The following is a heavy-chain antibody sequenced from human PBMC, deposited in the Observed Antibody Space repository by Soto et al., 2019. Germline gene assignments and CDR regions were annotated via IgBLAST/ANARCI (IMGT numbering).Heavy chain of an antibody. CDR2: ISHTGRT. CDR3: ARDPANLALAVAYFDS. V-gene: IGHV4-38-2*02. CDR1: GSSITNSFY. J-gene: IGHJ4*02. Sequence: SETLSLTCRVSGSSITNSFYWGWIRQSPEKGLEWIGSISHTGRTSYNPSLKSRVSISVDTSKNQFSLILTSVTAADTAVYYCARDPANLALAVAYFDSWGQGTLVTVSS. D-gene: IGHD2-15*01.